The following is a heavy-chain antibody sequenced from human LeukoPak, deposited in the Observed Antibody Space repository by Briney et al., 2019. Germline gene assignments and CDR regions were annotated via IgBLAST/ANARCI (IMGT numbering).Heavy chain of an antibody. Sequence: GGSLRLSCAASGFTFSSYAMSWVRQAPGKGRECVSAISGSGGSTYYADSVKGRFTISRDNSKNTLYLQMNSLRAEDTAVYYCAKEGHSSGWIPDDAFDIWGQGTMVTVSS. V-gene: IGHV3-23*01. J-gene: IGHJ3*02. CDR1: GFTFSSYA. CDR3: AKEGHSSGWIPDDAFDI. CDR2: ISGSGGST. D-gene: IGHD6-19*01.